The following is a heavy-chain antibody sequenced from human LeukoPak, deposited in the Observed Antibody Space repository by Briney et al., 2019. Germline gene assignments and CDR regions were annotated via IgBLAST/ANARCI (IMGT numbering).Heavy chain of an antibody. V-gene: IGHV3-30*04. CDR1: GFTFNNYA. CDR3: ARDRVGAYCGGDCYPDAFDI. J-gene: IGHJ3*02. Sequence: GGSLRLSCAVSGFTFNNYAFHWVRQAPGKGLEWVAIISYDASNEYYADSVKGRFTISRDNSKNTLYLQMNSLRAEDTAVYYCARDRVGAYCGGDCYPDAFDIWGQGTMVTVSS. CDR2: ISYDASNE. D-gene: IGHD2-21*02.